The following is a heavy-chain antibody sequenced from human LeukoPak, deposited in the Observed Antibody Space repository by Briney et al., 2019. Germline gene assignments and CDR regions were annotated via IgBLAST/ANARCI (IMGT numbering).Heavy chain of an antibody. CDR2: ISSSSSYI. Sequence: GRSLRLSCAASGFTFSSYSMNWVRQAPGKGLEWVSSISSSSSYIYYADSVKGRFTISRDNAKNSLYLQMNSLRAEDTAVYYCARMGSGWFFDYWGQGTLVTVSS. V-gene: IGHV3-21*01. CDR3: ARMGSGWFFDY. J-gene: IGHJ4*02. CDR1: GFTFSSYS. D-gene: IGHD6-19*01.